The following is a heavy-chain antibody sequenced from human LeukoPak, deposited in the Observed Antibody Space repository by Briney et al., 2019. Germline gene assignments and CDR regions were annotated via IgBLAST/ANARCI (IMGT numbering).Heavy chain of an antibody. V-gene: IGHV3-7*03. Sequence: GGSLRLSCAASGFTFSSYWMSWVRQAPGKGLEWVANIKQDGSEKYYVDSVKGRFTISRDNAKNSLYLQMNSLRAEDTALYYCAKGWAYWYFDLWGRGTLVTVSS. CDR2: IKQDGSEK. CDR1: GFTFSSYW. J-gene: IGHJ2*01. D-gene: IGHD6-13*01. CDR3: AKGWAYWYFDL.